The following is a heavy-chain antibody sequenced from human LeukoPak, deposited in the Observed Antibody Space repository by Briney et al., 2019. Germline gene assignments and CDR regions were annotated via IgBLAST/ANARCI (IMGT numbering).Heavy chain of an antibody. CDR2: IKHDGREK. D-gene: IGHD3-22*01. Sequence: GGSLRLSCAASGFTFRSYWMSWVRQAPGKGLEWVANIKHDGREKYYVDSVKGRFTISRDNAKNSLYLQMNSLRVEDTAVYYCARDSSESSGHYYKIGLDCWGQGTLVTVSS. CDR3: ARDSSESSGHYYKIGLDC. J-gene: IGHJ4*02. V-gene: IGHV3-7*01. CDR1: GFTFRSYW.